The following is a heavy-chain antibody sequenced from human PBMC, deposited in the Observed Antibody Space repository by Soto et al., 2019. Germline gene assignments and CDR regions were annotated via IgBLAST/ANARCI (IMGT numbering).Heavy chain of an antibody. D-gene: IGHD3-9*01. Sequence: SETLSLTCTVSGGSVSSSSHYWSWIRQPPGKGLEWIGYMYFSGSTYYNPSLKSRVTISVDTSKNQFSLKLSSVTAADTAVYYCARQGIYDILTGYGDPPFFDYWGQGTLVTVSS. CDR1: GGSVSSSSHY. CDR2: MYFSGST. V-gene: IGHV4-39*01. J-gene: IGHJ4*02. CDR3: ARQGIYDILTGYGDPPFFDY.